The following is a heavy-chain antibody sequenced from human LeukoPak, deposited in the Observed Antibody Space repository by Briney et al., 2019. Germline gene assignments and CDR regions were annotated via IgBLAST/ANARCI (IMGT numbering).Heavy chain of an antibody. Sequence: HPGGSLRLSCAASGFTFSSYAMSWVRQAPGKGLEWVSAISGSGGSTYYADSVKGRFTISRDNSKNTLYLQMNSLRAEDTAVYYCAEDRVAVAGYFDYWGQGTLVTVSS. J-gene: IGHJ4*02. CDR2: ISGSGGST. V-gene: IGHV3-23*01. CDR3: AEDRVAVAGYFDY. CDR1: GFTFSSYA. D-gene: IGHD6-19*01.